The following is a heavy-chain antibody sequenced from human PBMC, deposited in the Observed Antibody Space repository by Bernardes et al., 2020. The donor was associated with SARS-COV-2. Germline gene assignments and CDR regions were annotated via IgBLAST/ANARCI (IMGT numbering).Heavy chain of an antibody. J-gene: IGHJ5*02. Sequence: SETLSLTCAVYGGSFSGYYWSWIRQPPGKGLEWIGEINHSGSTNYNPSLKSRVTISVDTSKNQFSLKLSSVTAADTAVYYCARGSSYSGWYPRWFDPWGQGTLVTVSS. CDR1: GGSFSGYY. V-gene: IGHV4-34*01. CDR2: INHSGST. CDR3: ARGSSYSGWYPRWFDP. D-gene: IGHD6-19*01.